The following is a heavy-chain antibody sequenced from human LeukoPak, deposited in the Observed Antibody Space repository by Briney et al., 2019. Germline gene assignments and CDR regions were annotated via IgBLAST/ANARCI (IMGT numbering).Heavy chain of an antibody. V-gene: IGHV3-33*01. J-gene: IGHJ4*02. CDR1: GFTFSNYG. CDR3: TRVGYIDEGIDY. Sequence: GRSLRLSCAASGFTFSNYGMHWVRQAPGKGLEWVAVIWYDGSNKYYADSVKGRFTISRDNSKNTLYLQMNSLRAEDTAIYYCTRVGYIDEGIDYWGQGTLVTVSS. CDR2: IWYDGSNK. D-gene: IGHD5-24*01.